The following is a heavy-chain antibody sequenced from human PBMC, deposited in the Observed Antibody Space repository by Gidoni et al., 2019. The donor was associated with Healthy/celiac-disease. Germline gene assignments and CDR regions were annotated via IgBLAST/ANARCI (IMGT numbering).Heavy chain of an antibody. D-gene: IGHD3-3*01. CDR2: IYHSGST. CDR1: GASISSSNW. Sequence: QVQLQQSGPGLVKPSATLSLTCAVSGASISSSNWWRWVRQPPGKGLEWIGEIYHSGSTNYNPSLKSRVTISVDKSKNQFSLKLSSVTAADTAVYYCARDQGDDFWSGYWRSMDVWGKGTTVTVSS. J-gene: IGHJ6*03. CDR3: ARDQGDDFWSGYWRSMDV. V-gene: IGHV4-4*02.